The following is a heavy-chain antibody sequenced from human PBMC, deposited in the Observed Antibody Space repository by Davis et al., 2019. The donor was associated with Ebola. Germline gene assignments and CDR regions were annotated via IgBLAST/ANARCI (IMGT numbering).Heavy chain of an antibody. CDR3: AREQGPAAIREDYYYYYGMDV. CDR1: GFTVSSNY. V-gene: IGHV3-66*01. CDR2: IYSGGST. D-gene: IGHD2-2*02. Sequence: GESLKISCAASGFTVSSNYMSWVRQAPGKGLEWVSVIYSGGSTYYADSVKGRFTISRDNSKNTLYLQMNSLRAEDTAVYYCAREQGPAAIREDYYYYYGMDVWGQGTTVTVSS. J-gene: IGHJ6*02.